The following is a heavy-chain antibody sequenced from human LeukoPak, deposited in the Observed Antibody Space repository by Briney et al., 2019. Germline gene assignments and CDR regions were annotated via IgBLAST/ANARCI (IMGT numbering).Heavy chain of an antibody. J-gene: IGHJ4*02. CDR1: GGSISSGDYY. Sequence: PQTLSLTCTVSGGSISSGDYYWSWIRQPPGKGLEWIGYIYYSGSTYYNPSLKSRVTISVDTSKDQFSLKLSSVTAADTAVYYCARDRGYCSGGSCYSKPYYFDYWGQGTLVTVSS. V-gene: IGHV4-30-4*01. CDR3: ARDRGYCSGGSCYSKPYYFDY. CDR2: IYYSGST. D-gene: IGHD2-15*01.